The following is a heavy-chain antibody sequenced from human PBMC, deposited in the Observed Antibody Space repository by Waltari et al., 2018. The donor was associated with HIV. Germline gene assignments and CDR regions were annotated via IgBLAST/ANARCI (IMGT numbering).Heavy chain of an antibody. V-gene: IGHV1-2*06. CDR1: RYTFTDHY. Sequence: QVQLVQSGAEVKKPGASVKVSCKASRYTFTDHYMHWVRQAPGEGLEWMGRINPHRGATDYAQKFQGRVTMTRDTSISTAYMELSRLTSDDTAVYYCATGFGYGSWDLGDYWGQGTRVTVSS. CDR3: ATGFGYGSWDLGDY. D-gene: IGHD1-26*01. CDR2: INPHRGAT. J-gene: IGHJ4*02.